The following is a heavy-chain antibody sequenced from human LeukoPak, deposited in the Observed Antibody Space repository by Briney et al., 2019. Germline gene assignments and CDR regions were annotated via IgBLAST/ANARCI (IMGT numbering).Heavy chain of an antibody. CDR2: IKQDGSEK. J-gene: IGHJ4*02. V-gene: IGHV3-7*03. Sequence: GGSLRLSCAASGFTFSSYWMSWVRQAPGKGLEWVANIKQDGSEKYYVDSVKGRFTISRDNAKNSLYLQMNSLRAEDTAVYYCARVGWGGGSCYYDYWGQGTLVTVSS. CDR1: GFTFSSYW. CDR3: ARVGWGGGSCYYDY. D-gene: IGHD2-15*01.